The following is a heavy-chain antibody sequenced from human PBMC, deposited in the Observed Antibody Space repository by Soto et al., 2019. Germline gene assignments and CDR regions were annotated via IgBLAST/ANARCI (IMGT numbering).Heavy chain of an antibody. J-gene: IGHJ6*02. CDR3: ARAVYWYTHYYYYGMDV. D-gene: IGHD2-8*02. CDR1: GGSFSGFY. CDR2: INDSGTI. Sequence: PSETLSLTCAVYGGSFSGFYWTWMRQTPGKGLEWIGEINDSGTINYNPSLKNRVTISVDTSKNQFSLKLSSVTAADTAVYYCARAVYWYTHYYYYGMDVWGQGTTVTVS. V-gene: IGHV4-34*01.